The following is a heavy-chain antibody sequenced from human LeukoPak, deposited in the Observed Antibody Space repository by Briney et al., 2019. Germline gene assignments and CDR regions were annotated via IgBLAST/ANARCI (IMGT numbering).Heavy chain of an antibody. J-gene: IGHJ4*02. CDR3: ARDRITGPKPQAGYYYGSGSYSHPLDY. Sequence: GGSLRLSCAASGFTFSSYAMHWVRQAPGKGLEWVAVISYDGSNKYYADSVKGRFTISRDNSKNTLYLQMNSLRAEDTAVYYCARDRITGPKPQAGYYYGSGSYSHPLDYWGQGTLVTVSS. CDR1: GFTFSSYA. CDR2: ISYDGSNK. V-gene: IGHV3-30-3*01. D-gene: IGHD3-10*01.